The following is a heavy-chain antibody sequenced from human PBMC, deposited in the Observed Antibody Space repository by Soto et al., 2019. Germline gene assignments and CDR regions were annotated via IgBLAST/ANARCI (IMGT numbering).Heavy chain of an antibody. J-gene: IGHJ6*02. CDR3: ANQKIRFSVAGTLYGLGV. V-gene: IGHV3-48*02. D-gene: IGHD6-19*01. CDR1: GFVFSTYS. Sequence: GGSLRLSCEASGFVFSTYSMNWVRQAPGKGLEWISYISSTSSTIYYADSVKGRFTIFRDNAKNSLFLQMNGLRDDDTAVYYCANQKIRFSVAGTLYGLGVWGQGTTVTVSS. CDR2: ISSTSSTI.